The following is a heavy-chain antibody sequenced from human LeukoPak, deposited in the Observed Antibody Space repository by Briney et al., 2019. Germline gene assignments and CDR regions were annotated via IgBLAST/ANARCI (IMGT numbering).Heavy chain of an antibody. Sequence: SETLSLTCTVSGGSISRYYWSWIRQPPGKGLEWIGYISYSGSTNYNPSLKSRVTMSVDTSKNHFSLKLTSVTAADTAVYYCARDKVAVDGPRFDPWGQGTLVTVSS. CDR3: ARDKVAVDGPRFDP. V-gene: IGHV4-59*12. CDR1: GGSISRYY. CDR2: ISYSGST. D-gene: IGHD6-19*01. J-gene: IGHJ5*02.